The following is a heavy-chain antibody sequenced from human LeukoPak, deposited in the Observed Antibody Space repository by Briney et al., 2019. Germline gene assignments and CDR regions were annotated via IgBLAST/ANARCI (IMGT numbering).Heavy chain of an antibody. CDR1: GFTFDDYA. CDR3: ARDRSDYYDSSGLDY. D-gene: IGHD3-22*01. J-gene: IGHJ4*02. Sequence: GGSLRLSCAASGFTFDDYAMHWVRQAPGKGLEWVAVISYDGSNKYYADSVKGRFTISRDNSKNTLYLQMNSLRAEDTAVYYCARDRSDYYDSSGLDYWGQGTLVTVSS. CDR2: ISYDGSNK. V-gene: IGHV3-30*17.